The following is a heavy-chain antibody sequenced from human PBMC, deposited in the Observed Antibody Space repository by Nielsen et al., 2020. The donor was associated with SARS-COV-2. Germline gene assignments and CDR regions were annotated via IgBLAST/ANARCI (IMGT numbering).Heavy chain of an antibody. D-gene: IGHD4-11*01. CDR1: GYSFTSYW. CDR3: AGGNPTATNFDY. V-gene: IGHV5-10-1*01. J-gene: IGHJ4*02. CDR2: IDPSDSYT. Sequence: GESLKISCKGSGYSFTSYWISWVRQMPGKGLEWMGRIDPSDSYTNYSPSFQGHVTISADKSISTAYLQWSSLKASDTAMYYCAGGNPTATNFDYWGQGTLVTVSS.